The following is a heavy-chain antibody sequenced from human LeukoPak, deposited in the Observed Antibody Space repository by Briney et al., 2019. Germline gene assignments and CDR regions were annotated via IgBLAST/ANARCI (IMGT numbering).Heavy chain of an antibody. D-gene: IGHD4-17*01. CDR3: ARQGPSYGDYDY. V-gene: IGHV3-21*01. Sequence: GGSLRLSCAASGFTFSSYSMNWVRQAPGKGLEWVSSISSSSSYIYYADSVTGRFTISRDNAKNSLYLQMNSLRAEDTAVYYCARQGPSYGDYDYWGQGTLVTVSS. CDR1: GFTFSSYS. CDR2: ISSSSSYI. J-gene: IGHJ4*02.